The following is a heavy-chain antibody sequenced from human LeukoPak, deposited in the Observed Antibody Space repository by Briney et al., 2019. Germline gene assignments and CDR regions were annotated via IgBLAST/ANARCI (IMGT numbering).Heavy chain of an antibody. D-gene: IGHD1/OR15-1a*01. V-gene: IGHV1-46*01. Sequence: ASVKVSCKASGYTFTSCYMYWVRQAPGQGLEWMRIINPNRGSTSYAQKFQGRVTMARDMSTSTVYMELSSLRSDDTAVYYCARDGEHDAFDIWGQGTVVTISS. CDR3: ARDGEHDAFDI. CDR2: INPNRGST. J-gene: IGHJ3*02. CDR1: GYTFTSCY.